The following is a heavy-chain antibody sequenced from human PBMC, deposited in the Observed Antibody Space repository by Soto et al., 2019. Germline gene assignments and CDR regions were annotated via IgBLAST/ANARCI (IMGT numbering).Heavy chain of an antibody. CDR2: IYYSGST. CDR1: GGSITSYF. V-gene: IGHV4-59*01. CDR3: ARDHYYDSTGYYDY. J-gene: IGHJ4*02. D-gene: IGHD3-22*01. Sequence: LSLTCAVSGGSITSYFWSWIRQPPGKGLEWIGYIYYSGSTKYNPSLKSRVTISVDTSKNQFSLKLSSVTAADTAVYYCARDHYYDSTGYYDYWGQGTLVTV.